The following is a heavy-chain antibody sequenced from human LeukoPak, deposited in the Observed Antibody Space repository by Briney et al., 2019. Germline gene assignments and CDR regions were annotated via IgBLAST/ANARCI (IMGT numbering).Heavy chain of an antibody. CDR2: IYYSGSP. Sequence: SETLSLTCTVSGGSISSGGYYWSCIRQHPGKGLEWIGHIYYSGSPYYNPSLKSRLTISVDTSKNQFSLKLSSVTAADTAVYFCARDGDYGDYFDYWGQGTLVTVSS. D-gene: IGHD4-17*01. CDR3: ARDGDYGDYFDY. V-gene: IGHV4-31*03. CDR1: GGSISSGGYY. J-gene: IGHJ4*02.